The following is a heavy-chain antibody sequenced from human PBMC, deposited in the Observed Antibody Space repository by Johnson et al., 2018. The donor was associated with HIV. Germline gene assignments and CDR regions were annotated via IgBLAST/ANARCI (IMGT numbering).Heavy chain of an antibody. J-gene: IGHJ3*02. V-gene: IGHV3-30*04. CDR3: ARDTPFGYCSSTSCYAGGAFDI. CDR2: ISYDGSNK. D-gene: IGHD2-2*01. Sequence: QVQLVESGGGVVQPGRSLRLSCAASGFTFSSYAMHWVRQAPVKGLEWVAVISYDGSNKYYADSVKGRFTISRDNSKNTLYLQMNSLRAEDTAVYYCARDTPFGYCSSTSCYAGGAFDIWGQGTMVTVSS. CDR1: GFTFSSYA.